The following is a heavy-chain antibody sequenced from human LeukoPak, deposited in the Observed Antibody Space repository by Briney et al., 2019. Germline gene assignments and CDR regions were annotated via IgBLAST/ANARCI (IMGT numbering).Heavy chain of an antibody. J-gene: IGHJ5*02. CDR1: GGTFSSYA. D-gene: IGHD6-6*01. Sequence: SVKVSCKASGGTFSSYAISWVRQAPGQGLEWMGGIIPIFGTANYAQKFQGRVTMTRNTSISTAYMELRSLRSDDTAVYYCARDFSSSIGFDPWGQGTLVTVSS. V-gene: IGHV1-69*05. CDR3: ARDFSSSIGFDP. CDR2: IIPIFGTA.